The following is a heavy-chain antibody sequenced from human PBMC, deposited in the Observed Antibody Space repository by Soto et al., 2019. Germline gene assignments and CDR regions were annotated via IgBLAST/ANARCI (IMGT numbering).Heavy chain of an antibody. J-gene: IGHJ4*02. CDR1: GGSISSYY. D-gene: IGHD4-17*01. Sequence: TSETLSLTCTVSGGSISSYYWSWIRQPPGKGLEWIGYIYYSGSTNYNPSLKSRVTISVDTSKNQFSLKLSSVTAEDAAVYYCATHDYGDYLELDYWGQGTLVTVSS. V-gene: IGHV4-59*01. CDR3: ATHDYGDYLELDY. CDR2: IYYSGST.